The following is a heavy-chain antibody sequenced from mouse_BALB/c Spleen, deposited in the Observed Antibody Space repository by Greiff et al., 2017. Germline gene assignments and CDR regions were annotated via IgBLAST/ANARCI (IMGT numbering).Heavy chain of an antibody. V-gene: IGHV1S56*01. CDR1: GYTFTSYY. CDR2: IYPGNVNT. CDR3: AREFAY. Sequence: VQLQQSGPELVKPGASVRISCKASGYTFTSYYIHWVKQRPGQGLEWIGWIYPGNVNTKYNEKFTGKATLTADKSSSTAYMQLSSLTSEDSAVYFCAREFAYWGQGTLVTVSA. J-gene: IGHJ3*01.